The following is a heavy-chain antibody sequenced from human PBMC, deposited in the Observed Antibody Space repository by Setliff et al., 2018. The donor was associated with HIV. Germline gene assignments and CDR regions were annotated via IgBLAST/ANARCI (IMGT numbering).Heavy chain of an antibody. CDR1: GVSINRTDHY. Sequence: SETLSLTCSVSGVSINRTDHYWGWIRQSPGKGLEWIGSVSQSGSTYYNPSLKSRITISVDRSKNLFSLKLISVTAADQGVYYCARVPVPGANWFDPWGQGALVTVSS. CDR2: VSQSGST. V-gene: IGHV4-39*01. J-gene: IGHJ5*02. CDR3: ARVPVPGANWFDP.